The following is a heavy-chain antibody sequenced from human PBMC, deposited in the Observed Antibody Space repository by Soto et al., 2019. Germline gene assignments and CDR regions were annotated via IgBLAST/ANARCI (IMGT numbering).Heavy chain of an antibody. D-gene: IGHD3-3*01. V-gene: IGHV4-61*01. CDR1: GGSISSGSYY. Sequence: SETLSLTCTVSGGSISSGSYYWSWIRQPPGKGLEWIGYIYYSGSTNYNPSLKSRVTISVDTSKNQFSLKLSSVTAADTAVYYCARGFLEWLPHLYYYYYMDVWGKGTTVTVSS. CDR3: ARGFLEWLPHLYYYYYMDV. CDR2: IYYSGST. J-gene: IGHJ6*03.